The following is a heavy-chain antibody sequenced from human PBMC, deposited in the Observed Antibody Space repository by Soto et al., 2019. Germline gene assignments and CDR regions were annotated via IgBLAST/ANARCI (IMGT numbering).Heavy chain of an antibody. CDR3: AKDYDFWSGYYGPGPFDY. J-gene: IGHJ4*02. CDR2: ISSSSSYI. V-gene: IGHV3-21*01. D-gene: IGHD3-3*01. CDR1: GFTFSSYS. Sequence: GGSLRLSCAASGFTFSSYSMNWVRQAPGKGLEWVSSISSSSSYIYYADSVKGRFTISRDNAKNSLYLQMNSLRAEDTAVYYCAKDYDFWSGYYGPGPFDYWGQGTLVTVSS.